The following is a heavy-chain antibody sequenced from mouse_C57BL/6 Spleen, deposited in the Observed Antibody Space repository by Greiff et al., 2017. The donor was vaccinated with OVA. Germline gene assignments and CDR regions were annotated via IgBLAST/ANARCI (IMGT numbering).Heavy chain of an antibody. D-gene: IGHD3-2*02. Sequence: EVQVVESGGGLVKPGGSLKLSCAASGFTFSDYGMHWVRQAPEKGLEWVAYISSGSSTIYYADTVKGRFTISRDNAKNTLFLQMTSLRSEDTAMYYCARAAQATFLYYYAMDYWGQGTSVTVSS. J-gene: IGHJ4*01. CDR1: GFTFSDYG. CDR3: ARAAQATFLYYYAMDY. V-gene: IGHV5-17*01. CDR2: ISSGSSTI.